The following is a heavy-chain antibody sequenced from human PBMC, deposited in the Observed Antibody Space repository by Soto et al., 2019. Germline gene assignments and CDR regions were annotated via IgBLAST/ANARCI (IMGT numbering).Heavy chain of an antibody. Sequence: QITLKESGPTLVKPTQTLTLTCTFSGFSLSTSGVGVGWIRQPPGKALEWLALIYWNDDKRYSPSLKSRLTITKDTSKNQVVLTMTNMDPVDTATYYCAHIPSYSCGWFWESRWFDPWGQGTLVTVSS. D-gene: IGHD6-19*01. J-gene: IGHJ5*02. CDR2: IYWNDDK. CDR1: GFSLSTSGVG. V-gene: IGHV2-5*01. CDR3: AHIPSYSCGWFWESRWFDP.